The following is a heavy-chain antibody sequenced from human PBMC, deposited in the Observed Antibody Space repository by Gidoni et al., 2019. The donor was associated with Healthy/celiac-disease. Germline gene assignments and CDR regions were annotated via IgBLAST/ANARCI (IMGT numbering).Heavy chain of an antibody. V-gene: IGHV4-31*03. J-gene: IGHJ4*02. D-gene: IGHD3-22*01. CDR3: ARDLQYYYDSSGYPQSYFDY. CDR1: GGSISSGGYY. CDR2: IYYSGST. Sequence: QVQLQESGPGLVKPSQTLSLTCPVSGGSISSGGYYWSWIRQHPGKGLEWIGYIYYSGSTYYNPSLKSRVTISVDTSKNQFSLKLSSVTAADTAVYYCARDLQYYYDSSGYPQSYFDYWGQGTLVTVSS.